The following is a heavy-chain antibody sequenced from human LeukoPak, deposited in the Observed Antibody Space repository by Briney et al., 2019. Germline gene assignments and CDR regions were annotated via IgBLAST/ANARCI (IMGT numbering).Heavy chain of an antibody. CDR2: ISSSSSYI. Sequence: GGSLRLSCAASGFTFSSYSMNWVRQAPGKGLEWVSSISSSSSYIYYADSVKGRFTISRDNAKNSLYLQMNSLRAENTAVYYCARDRDGRYYYDSSAHPFDIWGQGTMVTVSS. J-gene: IGHJ3*02. CDR3: ARDRDGRYYYDSSAHPFDI. D-gene: IGHD3-22*01. V-gene: IGHV3-21*01. CDR1: GFTFSSYS.